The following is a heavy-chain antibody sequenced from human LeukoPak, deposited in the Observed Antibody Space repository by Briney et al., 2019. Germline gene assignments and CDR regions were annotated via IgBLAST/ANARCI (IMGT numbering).Heavy chain of an antibody. D-gene: IGHD4-17*01. CDR1: GGSISSYY. CDR3: ARDFGYGDYFFDD. CDR2: LHTSGST. Sequence: WETLSLTCTVSGGSISSYYWSWIRQPAGEGLEWIGRLHTSGSTHYNPSLKSRVTMSVDTSKNQFSLKLSSVTAADTAVYYCARDFGYGDYFFDDWGQGTLVTVSS. J-gene: IGHJ4*02. V-gene: IGHV4-4*07.